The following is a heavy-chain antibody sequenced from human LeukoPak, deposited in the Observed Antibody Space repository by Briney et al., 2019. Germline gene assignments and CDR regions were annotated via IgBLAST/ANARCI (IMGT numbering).Heavy chain of an antibody. J-gene: IGHJ2*01. D-gene: IGHD1-26*01. CDR1: GFVFSNYW. V-gene: IGHV3-74*01. Sequence: GRSLRLSCAASGFVFSNYWMHWVRQAPEKGLVWVSRIKTDGSTITYADSVKGRFTISRDNAMNTLYLQMNSLGAEDTAVYYCARVGQGEWFFDLWGRGTLVTVSS. CDR2: IKTDGSTI. CDR3: ARVGQGEWFFDL.